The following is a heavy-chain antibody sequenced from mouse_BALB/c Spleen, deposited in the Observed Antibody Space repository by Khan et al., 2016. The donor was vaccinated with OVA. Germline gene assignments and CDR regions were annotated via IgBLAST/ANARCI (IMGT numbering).Heavy chain of an antibody. D-gene: IGHD3-3*01. CDR3: PRDAGRY. J-gene: IGHJ4*01. Sequence: VQLKQSGPELVKPGASVKISCKTSGYTFTEYTLHWVKQSHGKSFEWIGVINPKNGVTSYNQKFKGKATLSVDKSSNTAYLEFRSLTSEDSAVYYCPRDAGRYWGQGTSVTVSS. CDR1: GYTFTEYT. V-gene: IGHV1-26*01. CDR2: INPKNGVT.